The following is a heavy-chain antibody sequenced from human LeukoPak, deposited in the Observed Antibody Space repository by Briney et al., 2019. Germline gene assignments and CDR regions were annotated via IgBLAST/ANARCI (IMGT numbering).Heavy chain of an antibody. D-gene: IGHD3-22*01. V-gene: IGHV1-2*04. Sequence: GASVKVSCKASGYTFTGYFMHWVRQAPGQGLGWMGWINPNSGGTNYAQKFQGWVTITRDTSISTAYMELSRLRANDTAVYYCARAYHYDSSGYYGLYNWFDPWGQGTLVTVSS. J-gene: IGHJ5*02. CDR2: INPNSGGT. CDR3: ARAYHYDSSGYYGLYNWFDP. CDR1: GYTFTGYF.